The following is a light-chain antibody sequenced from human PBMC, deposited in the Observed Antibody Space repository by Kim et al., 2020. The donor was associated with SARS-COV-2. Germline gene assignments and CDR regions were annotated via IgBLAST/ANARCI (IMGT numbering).Light chain of an antibody. V-gene: IGLV3-19*01. CDR2: GKN. CDR3: NSRDSSGNHLV. CDR1: ILRSYY. J-gene: IGLJ2*01. Sequence: FVQTVRITCQGDILRSYYASWYQQKPGQAPVLVIYGKNNRPSGIPDRFSGSSSGNTASLTITGAQAEDEADYYCNSRDSSGNHLVFGGGTKLTVL.